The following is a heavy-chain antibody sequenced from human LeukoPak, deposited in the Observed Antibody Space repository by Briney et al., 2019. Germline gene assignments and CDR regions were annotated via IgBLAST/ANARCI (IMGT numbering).Heavy chain of an antibody. CDR3: AREDGVVRGVFGF. D-gene: IGHD3-10*02. V-gene: IGHV4-39*02. J-gene: IGHJ4*02. Sequence: SETLSLTCTVSGGSISSSSYYWGWIRQPPGKGLEWIGSIYYSGSTYYNPSLKSRVPISVDTSKNQFSLKLSSVTAADTAVHFCAREDGVVRGVFGFWGQGTLVIVSS. CDR1: GGSISSSSYY. CDR2: IYYSGST.